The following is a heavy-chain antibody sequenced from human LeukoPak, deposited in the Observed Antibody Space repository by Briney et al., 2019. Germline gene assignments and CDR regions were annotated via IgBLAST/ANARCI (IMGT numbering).Heavy chain of an antibody. V-gene: IGHV3-20*04. CDR1: GFTFDDYG. CDR3: ARVTAEYSSGWYYFDY. Sequence: RTGGSLRLSCAASGFTFDDYGMSWVRQAPGKGLEWVSGINWNGGSTVYADSVKGRFTISRDNAKNSLYLKINSLRAEDTALYYCARVTAEYSSGWYYFDYWGQGTLVTVSS. D-gene: IGHD6-19*01. J-gene: IGHJ4*02. CDR2: INWNGGST.